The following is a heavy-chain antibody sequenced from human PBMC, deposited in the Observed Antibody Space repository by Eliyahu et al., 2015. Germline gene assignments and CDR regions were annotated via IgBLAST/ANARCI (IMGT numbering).Heavy chain of an antibody. Sequence: EVQLVESGGGLVQPGGSLRLSCAASGXPFXXXWXSWVRQAPGKGLEWVANIKQDGSEKYYVDSVKGRFTISRDNAKNSLYLQMNSLRAEDTAVYYCARDLRYFDLRGGWYFDLWGRGTLVTVSS. D-gene: IGHD3-9*01. CDR3: ARDLRYFDLRGGWYFDL. J-gene: IGHJ2*01. CDR2: IKQDGSEK. CDR1: GXPFXXXW. V-gene: IGHV3-7*01.